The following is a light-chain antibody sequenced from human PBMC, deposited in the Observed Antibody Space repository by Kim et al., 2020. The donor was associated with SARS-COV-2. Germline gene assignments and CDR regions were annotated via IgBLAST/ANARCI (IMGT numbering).Light chain of an antibody. CDR1: TGAVTSGHY. CDR2: DIN. J-gene: IGLJ3*02. CDR3: LLYYSNSRV. Sequence: GGKVTPTCGSSTGAVTSGHYPYWFQQKPGQNPRILIYDINNKRSWTPARFSGSLLGGKAALTLSGAQTEDEADYYCLLYYSNSRVFGGGTQLTVL. V-gene: IGLV7-46*01.